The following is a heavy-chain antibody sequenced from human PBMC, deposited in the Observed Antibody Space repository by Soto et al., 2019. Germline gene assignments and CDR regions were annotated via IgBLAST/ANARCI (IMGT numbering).Heavy chain of an antibody. Sequence: SETLSLTCAVYGGSFSGYYWSWIRQPPGKGLEWIGEINHSGSTNYNPSLKSRVTISVDTSKNQFSLKLSSVTAADTAVYYCARLAVIPPSYYYYGMDVWGQGTTVTVSS. J-gene: IGHJ6*02. CDR3: ARLAVIPPSYYYYGMDV. CDR2: INHSGST. CDR1: GGSFSGYY. D-gene: IGHD2-21*01. V-gene: IGHV4-34*01.